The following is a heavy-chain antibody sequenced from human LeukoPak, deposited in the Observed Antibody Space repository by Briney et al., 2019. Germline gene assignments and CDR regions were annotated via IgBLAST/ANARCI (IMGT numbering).Heavy chain of an antibody. V-gene: IGHV4-34*01. CDR1: GGSISGYY. D-gene: IGHD3-9*01. CDR2: INHSGIT. J-gene: IGHJ2*01. CDR3: ARRGPYDILTGYPEPPYWYFDL. Sequence: SETLSLTCSVSGGSISGYYWSWIRQPPGKGLEWIGEINHSGITNYNPSLKSRVTISVDTSKNQFSLKLSSVTAADTAVYYCARRGPYDILTGYPEPPYWYFDLWGRGTLVTVSS.